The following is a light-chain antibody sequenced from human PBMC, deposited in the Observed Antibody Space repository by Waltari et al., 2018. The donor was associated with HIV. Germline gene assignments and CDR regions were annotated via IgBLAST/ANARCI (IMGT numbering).Light chain of an antibody. Sequence: QSVLTQPPSVSGAPGQRVTIPCPGSSSNIGAGYAVHWYQQLPGTAPKLLINGNINRPSGVSDRFSDFKSGTSASLAITGLQTEDEADYYCQSYDVSLSGSIFGGGTKLTVL. J-gene: IGLJ2*01. V-gene: IGLV1-40*01. CDR1: SSNIGAGYA. CDR3: QSYDVSLSGSI. CDR2: GNI.